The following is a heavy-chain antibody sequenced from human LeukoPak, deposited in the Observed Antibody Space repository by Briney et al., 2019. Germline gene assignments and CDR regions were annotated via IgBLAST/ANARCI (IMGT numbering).Heavy chain of an antibody. CDR1: GYSISIGYY. CDR2: IYHMGST. D-gene: IGHD1-1*01. Sequence: PSDTLSLTCAVSGYSISIGYYWGWIRQPPGKGLEWIGSIYHMGSTYYTPSLKSRVTISVDTSKNQSSLKLSSVTAADTAVYYCARSTYNWNLENWFDPWGQGTLVTVSS. CDR3: ARSTYNWNLENWFDP. V-gene: IGHV4-38-2*01. J-gene: IGHJ5*01.